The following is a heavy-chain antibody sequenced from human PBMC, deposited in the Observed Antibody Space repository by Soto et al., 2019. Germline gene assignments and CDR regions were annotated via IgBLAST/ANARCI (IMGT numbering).Heavy chain of an antibody. V-gene: IGHV1-69*01. CDR3: AREYQALWFGELSYYYYGMDV. CDR2: IIPIFGTA. CDR1: GGTFSSYA. D-gene: IGHD3-10*01. J-gene: IGHJ6*02. Sequence: QVQLVQSGAEVKKPGSSVKVSCKASGGTFSSYAISWVRQAPGQGLEWMGGIIPIFGTANYAQKFQGRVTITADDSTSTADMELSILRAEDTAVYYCAREYQALWFGELSYYYYGMDVWGQGTTVTVSS.